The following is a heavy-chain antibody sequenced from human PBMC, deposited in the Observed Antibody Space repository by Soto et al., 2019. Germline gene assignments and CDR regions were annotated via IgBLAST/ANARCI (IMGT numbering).Heavy chain of an antibody. CDR1: GYTFTNYY. V-gene: IGHV1-8*01. D-gene: IGHD3-3*01. CDR2: MNPNSGNT. Sequence: GASVKVSCKASGYTFTNYYINWVRQAPGQGLEWMGWMNPNSGNTVFAQKFQGRVTLTRNTSTTTAYMEVSSLRSEDTAVYYCARCLTTLFGVDQWDGFDPWGQGTLVTAPQ. J-gene: IGHJ5*02. CDR3: ARCLTTLFGVDQWDGFDP.